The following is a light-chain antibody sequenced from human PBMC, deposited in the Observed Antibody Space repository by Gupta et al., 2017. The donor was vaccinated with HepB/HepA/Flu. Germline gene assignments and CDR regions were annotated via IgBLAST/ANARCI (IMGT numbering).Light chain of an antibody. V-gene: IGKV3-11*01. Sequence: ELVFTPSPATLSLSPGERATLPCSARPSVCSYLTWYQQKPGQAPRLLIYDASNRATGSPARFSGCGSGTDFSLTISSREPEDVAVDYCQQQSNRPPITFGQGTQVEIK. CDR3: QQQSNRPPIT. CDR2: DAS. J-gene: IGKJ5*01. CDR1: PSVCSY.